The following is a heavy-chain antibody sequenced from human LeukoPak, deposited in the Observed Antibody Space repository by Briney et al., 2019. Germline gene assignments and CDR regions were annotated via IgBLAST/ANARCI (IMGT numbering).Heavy chain of an antibody. J-gene: IGHJ4*02. D-gene: IGHD2-2*01. V-gene: IGHV1-3*01. CDR2: INAGNGNT. CDR1: GYTFTSYT. Sequence: ASVKVSCKASGYTFTSYTMHWVRQAPGQGHEWMGWINAGNGNTKYSQKFQGRVTITRDTSASTAYMELSSLRSEDTAVYYCASINCSSTSCPLYYWGEGTLVTVSS. CDR3: ASINCSSTSCPLYY.